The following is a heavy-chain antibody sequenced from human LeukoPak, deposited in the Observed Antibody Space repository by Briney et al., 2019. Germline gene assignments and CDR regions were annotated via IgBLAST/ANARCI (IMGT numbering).Heavy chain of an antibody. V-gene: IGHV1-2*02. Sequence: ASVTVSCKASGYTFTAYYMHWVRQAPGQGLEWMGWINPNTRATNYAQKFQGRVTMTRATSISTAYMELSRATSDDTAMYYCARDDSFQFDSWGQGTLVTVSS. CDR3: ARDDSFQFDS. CDR1: GYTFTAYY. CDR2: INPNTRAT. D-gene: IGHD5-18*01. J-gene: IGHJ4*02.